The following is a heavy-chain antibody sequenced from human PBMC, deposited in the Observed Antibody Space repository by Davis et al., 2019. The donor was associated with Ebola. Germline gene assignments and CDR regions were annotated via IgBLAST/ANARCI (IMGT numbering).Heavy chain of an antibody. CDR2: IKQDGSEK. J-gene: IGHJ6*02. Sequence: GESLKISCAASGFTFSSYWMSWVRQAPGKGLEWVANIKQDGSEKYYVDSVKGRFTISRDNSKNTLYLQMNSLRAEDTAVYYCARDNTIFGVVSLYYGMDVWGQGTTVTVSS. CDR1: GFTFSSYW. V-gene: IGHV3-7*01. CDR3: ARDNTIFGVVSLYYGMDV. D-gene: IGHD3-3*01.